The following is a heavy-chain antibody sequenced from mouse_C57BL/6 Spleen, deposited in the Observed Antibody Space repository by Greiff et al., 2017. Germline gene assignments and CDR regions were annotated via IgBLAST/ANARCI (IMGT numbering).Heavy chain of an antibody. D-gene: IGHD2-4*01. CDR3: TRPLYDYDDY. CDR2: IDPETGGT. J-gene: IGHJ2*01. Sequence: QVQLQQSGAELVRPGASVTLSCEASGYTFTDYEMHWVKQTPVHGLEWIGAIDPETGGTAYNQKFKGKAILTADKSSSTAYMELRSLTSEDSAVYYCTRPLYDYDDYWGQGTTLTVSS. CDR1: GYTFTDYE. V-gene: IGHV1-15*01.